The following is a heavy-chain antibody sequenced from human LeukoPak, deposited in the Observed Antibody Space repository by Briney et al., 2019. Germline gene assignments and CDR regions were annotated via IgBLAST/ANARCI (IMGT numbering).Heavy chain of an antibody. Sequence: ASVKVSCKASGYTFTGYYMHWVRQAPGQGLEWMGWINPNSGGTNYAQKFQGRVTMTRDTSISTAYMELSSVTAADTAVYYCARDTYGSGSYRKFDPWGQGTLVTVSS. CDR2: INPNSGGT. CDR3: ARDTYGSGSYRKFDP. V-gene: IGHV1-2*02. J-gene: IGHJ5*02. D-gene: IGHD3-10*01. CDR1: GYTFTGYY.